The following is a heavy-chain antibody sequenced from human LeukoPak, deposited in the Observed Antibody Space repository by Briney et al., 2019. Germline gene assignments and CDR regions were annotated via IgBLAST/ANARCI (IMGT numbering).Heavy chain of an antibody. CDR1: GYTFTSYG. CDR3: ARGAGYCSSTSCYVFSVDYYYYGMDV. V-gene: IGHV1-18*01. Sequence: GASVKVSCKASGYTFTSYGISWVRQAPGQGLEWMGWISAYNGNTNYAQKLLGRATMTTDTSTSTAYMELRSLRSDDTAVYYCARGAGYCSSTSCYVFSVDYYYYGMDVWGQGTTVTVSS. CDR2: ISAYNGNT. J-gene: IGHJ6*02. D-gene: IGHD2-2*01.